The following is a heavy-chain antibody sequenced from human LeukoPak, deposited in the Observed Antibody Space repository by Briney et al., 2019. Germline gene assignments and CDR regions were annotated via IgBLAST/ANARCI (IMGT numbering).Heavy chain of an antibody. CDR1: GFTVSTNS. Sequence: GGSLRLSCAVSGFTVSTNSMSWVRQAPGKGLEWVAIIYSGGSTYYADSVKDRFTFSRDNPKNTVYLQMNSLRVEDTAVYYCTRDPASDYWGQGTLVTVSS. CDR2: IYSGGST. D-gene: IGHD2-2*01. J-gene: IGHJ4*02. V-gene: IGHV3-66*01. CDR3: TRDPASDY.